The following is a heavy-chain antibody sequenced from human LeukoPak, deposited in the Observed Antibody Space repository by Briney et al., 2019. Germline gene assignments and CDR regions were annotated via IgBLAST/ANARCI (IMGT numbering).Heavy chain of an antibody. CDR2: ISSVGSII. CDR3: ARAVWFDA. J-gene: IGHJ5*02. V-gene: IGHV3-48*03. CDR1: GFTFSSYE. Sequence: SGGSLRLSCAASGFTFSSYEMKWVRQPPRKWLEWVSYISSVGSIIYYAGSVKGRSTISRDNAKNSLYLKMNSLRAEDTALYYCARAVWFDAWGQGTLVTVSS.